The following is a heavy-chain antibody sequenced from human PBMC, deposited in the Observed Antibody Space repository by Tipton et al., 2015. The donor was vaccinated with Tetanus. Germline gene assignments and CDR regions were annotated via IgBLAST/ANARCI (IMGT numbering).Heavy chain of an antibody. Sequence: TLSLTCTVSGGSISSGGYYWSWIRQHPGKGLEWIGYIYYSGSTYYNPSLKSRVTISVDTSKNQFSLKLSSVTAADTAVYYCARVGCSSTSCYTDYYYYGMDVWGQGTTVTVSS. CDR3: ARVGCSSTSCYTDYYYYGMDV. V-gene: IGHV4-31*03. D-gene: IGHD2-2*02. J-gene: IGHJ6*02. CDR1: GGSISSGGYY. CDR2: IYYSGST.